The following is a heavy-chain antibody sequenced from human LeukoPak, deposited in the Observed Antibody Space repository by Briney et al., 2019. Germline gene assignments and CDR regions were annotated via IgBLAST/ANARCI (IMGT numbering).Heavy chain of an antibody. V-gene: IGHV3-21*01. CDR1: GFTFSGYS. CDR3: ARDRVAGGGHWWFDP. J-gene: IGHJ5*02. CDR2: ISSSSTYI. D-gene: IGHD6-13*01. Sequence: GGSLTLSCVDSGFTFSGYSMNWVRQAPGKALEWFSSISSSSTYIYYADSVRGRFTISRDNAKSSLYLQMNSLRAEDTAVYYCARDRVAGGGHWWFDPWGQGTLVTVSS.